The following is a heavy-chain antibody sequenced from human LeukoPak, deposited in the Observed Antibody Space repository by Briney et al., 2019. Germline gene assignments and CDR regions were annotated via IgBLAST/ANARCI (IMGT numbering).Heavy chain of an antibody. CDR1: GGSISSYY. J-gene: IGHJ6*03. CDR3: ARVVTALGYYYYYMDV. D-gene: IGHD5-18*01. CDR2: IYYSGST. V-gene: IGHV4-59*01. Sequence: SETLSLTCTVSGGSISSYYWSWIRQPPGKGLEWIGYIYYSGSTNYNPSLKSRVTISVDTSKNQFSLKLSSVTAADTAVYYCARVVTALGYYYYYMDVWGKGTTVTVSS.